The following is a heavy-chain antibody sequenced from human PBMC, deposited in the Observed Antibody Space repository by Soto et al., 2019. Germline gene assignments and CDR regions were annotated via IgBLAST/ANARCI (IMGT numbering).Heavy chain of an antibody. D-gene: IGHD2-2*02. Sequence: PSETLSLTCTVSGGSVSSGSYYWSWIRQPPGKGLEWIGYIYYSGSTNYNPSLKRRVTISVDTSKNQFSLTLSSVTAADTAVYYCAGDCSSTSCYTDWGQGTLVTVSS. V-gene: IGHV4-61*01. CDR3: AGDCSSTSCYTD. CDR1: GGSVSSGSYY. J-gene: IGHJ4*02. CDR2: IYYSGST.